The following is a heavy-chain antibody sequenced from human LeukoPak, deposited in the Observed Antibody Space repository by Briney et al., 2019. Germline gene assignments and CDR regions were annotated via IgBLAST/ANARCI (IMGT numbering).Heavy chain of an antibody. CDR1: GYTFTSYD. D-gene: IGHD6-13*01. J-gene: IGHJ4*02. CDR3: ARIAAAGNRRLNY. V-gene: IGHV1-8*01. CDR2: MNPNSGNT. Sequence: RASVKVSCKASGYTFTSYDINWVRQATGQGLEWMGWMNPNSGNTGYAQKFQGRITMTRNTSISTAYMELSGLTSEDTAVYYCARIAAAGNRRLNYWGQGTLVTVSS.